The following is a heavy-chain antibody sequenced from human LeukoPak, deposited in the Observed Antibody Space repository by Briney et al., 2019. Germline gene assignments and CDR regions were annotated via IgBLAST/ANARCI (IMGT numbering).Heavy chain of an antibody. J-gene: IGHJ4*02. D-gene: IGHD2-15*01. Sequence: PSETLFLTCTVSGGSISSHYWSWIRQPPGKGLECVGYMYYSGSTNYNPSLKSRVTMSVDTSKTQFSLKLSSVTAADTAVYYCARLLVLAAGGYYFDNWGQGTLVTVSS. CDR2: MYYSGST. CDR1: GGSISSHY. V-gene: IGHV4-59*11. CDR3: ARLLVLAAGGYYFDN.